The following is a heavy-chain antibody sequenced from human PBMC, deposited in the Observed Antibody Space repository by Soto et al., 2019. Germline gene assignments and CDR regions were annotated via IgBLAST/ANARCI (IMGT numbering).Heavy chain of an antibody. Sequence: QVQLQESGPGLAKPSETLSLTCTVSGGSVNRGTDYWSWIRQPPGQGLEWIGYTSNSGSAKYNLSLKSRVTIATDTSTYQLSLKLTSVTAADTAVYYCACNWGNSLKNWLDTWGKGTLVTVSS. J-gene: IGHJ5*02. CDR2: TSNSGSA. CDR1: GGSVNRGTDY. D-gene: IGHD7-27*01. CDR3: ACNWGNSLKNWLDT. V-gene: IGHV4-61*01.